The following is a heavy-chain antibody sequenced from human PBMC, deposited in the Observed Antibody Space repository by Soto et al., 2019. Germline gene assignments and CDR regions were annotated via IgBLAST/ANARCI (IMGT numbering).Heavy chain of an antibody. Sequence: QLQLQESGSGLVKPSQTLSLTCAVSGGSISSGGYSWSWIRQPPGKGLEWIGYIYHSGSTYYNPALKRRVTISVDRSKNQFSLKLSSVTAADTAVYYCARSTIVPRYSSSSIGAGWFDPWGQGTLVTVSS. CDR2: IYHSGST. D-gene: IGHD6-6*01. J-gene: IGHJ5*02. V-gene: IGHV4-30-2*01. CDR3: ARSTIVPRYSSSSIGAGWFDP. CDR1: GGSISSGGYS.